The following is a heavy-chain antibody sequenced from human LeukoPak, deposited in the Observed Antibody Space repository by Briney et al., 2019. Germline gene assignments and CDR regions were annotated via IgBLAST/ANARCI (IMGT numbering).Heavy chain of an antibody. CDR3: ARAGYSMDTEYFQH. CDR1: GFTFSSYE. V-gene: IGHV3-48*03. Sequence: GGSLRLSCAASGFTFSSYEMNWVRQAPGKGLEWVSYISNSGTAINYADSVKGRFTISRDNAKSSLYLQMNSLRAEDTAVYYCARAGYSMDTEYFQHWGQGTLVTVSS. D-gene: IGHD5-18*01. J-gene: IGHJ1*01. CDR2: ISNSGTAI.